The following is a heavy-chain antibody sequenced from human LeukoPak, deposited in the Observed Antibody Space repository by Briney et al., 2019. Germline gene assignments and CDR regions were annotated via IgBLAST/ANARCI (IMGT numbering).Heavy chain of an antibody. CDR3: ARVGATMVGFYYYYGMDV. J-gene: IGHJ6*02. CDR1: GYTFTSYD. V-gene: IGHV1-8*01. Sequence: ASVKVSCKASGYTFTSYDINWVRQATGQGLGWMGWMNPNSGNTGYAQKFQGRVTMTRNTSISTAYMELSSLRSEDTAVYYCARVGATMVGFYYYYGMDVWGQGTTVTVSS. CDR2: MNPNSGNT. D-gene: IGHD1-26*01.